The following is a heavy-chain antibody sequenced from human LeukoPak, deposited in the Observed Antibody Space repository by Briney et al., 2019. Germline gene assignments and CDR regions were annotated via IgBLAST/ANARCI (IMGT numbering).Heavy chain of an antibody. CDR1: GFNFGIYG. D-gene: IGHD5-18*01. CDR3: ARDFVDTAVFYYFDF. CDR2: IWFDGSNK. J-gene: IGHJ4*02. Sequence: PGRSLRLSCAASGFNFGIYGMHWVRQAPGKGLKWVALIWFDGSNKYYADSVKGRFTISRDNSKNTLYLQMSGLRVEDTAIYYCARDFVDTAVFYYFDFWGQGTLVTVSS. V-gene: IGHV3-33*01.